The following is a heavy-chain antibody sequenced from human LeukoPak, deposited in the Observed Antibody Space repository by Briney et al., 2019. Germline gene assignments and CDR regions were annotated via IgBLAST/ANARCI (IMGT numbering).Heavy chain of an antibody. V-gene: IGHV1-18*01. CDR2: ISAYNGNT. J-gene: IGHJ4*02. CDR3: ASHTLVGYSSSRRYFDY. Sequence: ASVKVSCKASGYTFTNYGISWVRQAPGQGLEWMGWISAYNGNTNYAQKLQGRVTMTTDTSTSTAYMELRSLRSDDTAVYYCASHTLVGYSSSRRYFDYWGQGTLVTVSS. CDR1: GYTFTNYG. D-gene: IGHD6-6*01.